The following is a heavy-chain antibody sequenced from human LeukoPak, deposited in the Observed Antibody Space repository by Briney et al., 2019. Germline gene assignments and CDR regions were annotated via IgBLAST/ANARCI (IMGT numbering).Heavy chain of an antibody. CDR3: AKDGATTWFGEAS. J-gene: IGHJ4*02. CDR2: ISPDGRDK. Sequence: QSGGSLRLSCAASGFTFSSYGMQWVRQAPGKGLEWVALISPDGRDKYYGDSVKGRFTISRDNSKNTLYLQMNSPRAEDTAVYYCAKDGATTWFGEASWGQGTPVTVSS. V-gene: IGHV3-30*18. D-gene: IGHD3-10*01. CDR1: GFTFSSYG.